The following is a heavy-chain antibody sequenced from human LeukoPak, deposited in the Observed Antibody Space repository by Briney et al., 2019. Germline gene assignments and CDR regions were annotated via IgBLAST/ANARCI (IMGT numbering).Heavy chain of an antibody. CDR3: ATFPGGQWLGDWYFDL. CDR2: INTNTGNP. V-gene: IGHV7-4-1*02. CDR1: GYTFTSYG. Sequence: ASVKVSCKASGYTFTSYGISWVRQAPGQGLEWMGWINTNTGNPTYAQGFTGRFVFSLDTSVSTAYLQISSLKAEDTAVYYCATFPGGQWLGDWYFDLWGRGTLVTVSS. D-gene: IGHD6-19*01. J-gene: IGHJ2*01.